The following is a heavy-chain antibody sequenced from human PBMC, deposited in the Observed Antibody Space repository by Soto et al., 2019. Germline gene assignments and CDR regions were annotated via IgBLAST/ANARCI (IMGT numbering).Heavy chain of an antibody. J-gene: IGHJ6*02. CDR3: ASAYYDFWSGYWAYYYYGMAV. V-gene: IGHV1-8*01. CDR1: GYTFTSYD. CDR2: MNPNSGNT. D-gene: IGHD3-3*01. Sequence: QVQLVQSGAEVKKPGASVKVSCKASGYTFTSYDINWVRQATGQGLEWMGWMNPNSGNTGYAQKFQGRVTMTRNTSISTAYMELGSVRSADTAVYYCASAYYDFWSGYWAYYYYGMAVWGQGTTVTVSS.